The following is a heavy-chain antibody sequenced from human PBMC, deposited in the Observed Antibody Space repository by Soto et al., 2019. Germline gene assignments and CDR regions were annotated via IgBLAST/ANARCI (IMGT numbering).Heavy chain of an antibody. J-gene: IGHJ6*02. CDR3: ARHVRAYSGSQTRPYYGMDV. D-gene: IGHD1-26*01. Sequence: SETLSLTCTVSGGSISSSSYYWGWIRQPPGKGLEWIGSIYYSGSTYYNPSLKSRVTISVDTSKNQFSLKLSFVTAADTAWYYCARHVRAYSGSQTRPYYGMDVWGQGTTVTVSS. V-gene: IGHV4-39*01. CDR1: GGSISSSSYY. CDR2: IYYSGST.